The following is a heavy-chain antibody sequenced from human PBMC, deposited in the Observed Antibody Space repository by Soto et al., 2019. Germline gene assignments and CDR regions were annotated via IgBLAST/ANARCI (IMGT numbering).Heavy chain of an antibody. CDR2: INSSGDTT. V-gene: IGHV3-23*01. D-gene: IGHD1-26*01. CDR3: AKDVGGSYGCDY. J-gene: IGHJ4*02. Sequence: EVQLLESGGGLVQPGGSLRLSCAASGFTFSSYAMSWVRQAPGKGLEWVSTINSSGDTTYYADSVKGRFTISRDNSKNTLYLQMNCPRAEDTAVSYSAKDVGGSYGCDYWGQGTLVTVSS. CDR1: GFTFSSYA.